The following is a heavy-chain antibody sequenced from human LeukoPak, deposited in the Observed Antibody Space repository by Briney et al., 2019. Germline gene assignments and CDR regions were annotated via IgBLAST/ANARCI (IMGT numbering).Heavy chain of an antibody. V-gene: IGHV3-15*07. D-gene: IGHD6-6*01. CDR2: IKSKTDGGTT. J-gene: IGHJ4*02. CDR1: GFTFSSYS. Sequence: GGSLRLSCAASGFTFSSYSMNWVRQAPGKGLEWVGRIKSKTDGGTTDYAAPVKGRFTISRDDSKNTLYLQMNSLKTEDTAVYYCTTSGYSSSSGDYWGQGTLVTVSS. CDR3: TTSGYSSSSGDY.